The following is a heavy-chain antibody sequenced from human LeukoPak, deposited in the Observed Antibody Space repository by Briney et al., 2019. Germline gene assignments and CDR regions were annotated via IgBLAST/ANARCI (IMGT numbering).Heavy chain of an antibody. Sequence: PSETLSLTCAVSSGSVSSDNWWSWVRQPPGKRLEWIGEIHHSGNTNYSPSLKSRVTISLDKSRNQFSLKLNSVTAADTAVYYCAKAGVWLPAVWGQGTLVTVSS. V-gene: IGHV4-4*02. D-gene: IGHD3-9*01. CDR2: IHHSGNT. J-gene: IGHJ4*02. CDR3: AKAGVWLPAV. CDR1: SGSVSSDNW.